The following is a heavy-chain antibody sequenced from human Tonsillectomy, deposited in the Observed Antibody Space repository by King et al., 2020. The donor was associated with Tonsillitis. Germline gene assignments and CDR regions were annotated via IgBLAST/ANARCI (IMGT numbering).Heavy chain of an antibody. J-gene: IGHJ3*02. Sequence: VQLVESGGGLVQPGGSLRLSCAASGFTFSSYWMSWVRQAPGKGLEWVANIKQDGREKYYVDSVKGRFTISRDNAKKSLYLQINSLRAEDTAVYYCARDLRSNTMIAVVMSAFDIWGQGTMVTVSS. V-gene: IGHV3-7*01. CDR1: GFTFSSYW. D-gene: IGHD3-22*01. CDR3: ARDLRSNTMIAVVMSAFDI. CDR2: IKQDGREK.